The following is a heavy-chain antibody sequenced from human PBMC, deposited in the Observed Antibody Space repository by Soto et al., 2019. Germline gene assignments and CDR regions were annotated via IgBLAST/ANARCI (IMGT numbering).Heavy chain of an antibody. J-gene: IGHJ6*02. CDR2: ISSSSSTI. D-gene: IGHD6-6*01. Sequence: PGGSLRLSCAASGFDFSSYSMNWVRQAPGKGLEWVSYISSSSSTIYYADSVKGRFTISRDNAKNSLYLQMNSLRDEDTAVYYCARPEYSSSSYGMDVWGQGTTVTVSS. CDR3: ARPEYSSSSYGMDV. V-gene: IGHV3-48*02. CDR1: GFDFSSYS.